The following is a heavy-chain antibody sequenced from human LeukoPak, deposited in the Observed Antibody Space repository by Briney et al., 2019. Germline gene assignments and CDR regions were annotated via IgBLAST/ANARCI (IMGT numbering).Heavy chain of an antibody. CDR2: ISWNSGSI. CDR3: AKTAVAGTFDY. D-gene: IGHD6-19*01. Sequence: PGRSLRLSCAASGFTFDDYAMHWVRQAPGKGLEWVSGISWNSGSIGYADSVKGRFTISRDNAKNSLYLQMNNLRAEDTALYYCAKTAVAGTFDYWGQGTLVTVSS. CDR1: GFTFDDYA. J-gene: IGHJ4*02. V-gene: IGHV3-9*01.